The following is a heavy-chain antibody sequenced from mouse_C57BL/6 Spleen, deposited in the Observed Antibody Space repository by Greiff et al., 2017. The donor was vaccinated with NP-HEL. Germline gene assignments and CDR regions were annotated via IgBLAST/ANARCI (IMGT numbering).Heavy chain of an antibody. CDR2: IRNKANGYTT. D-gene: IGHD3-2*02. V-gene: IGHV7-3*01. Sequence: EVKLMESGGGLVQPGGSLSLSCAASGFTFTDYYMSWVRQPPGKALEWLGFIRNKANGYTTESSASVKGRFPISRDNSQSILYLQMNALRAEDSATYYCGRYIRLYYYAMDYWGQGTSVTVSS. CDR3: GRYIRLYYYAMDY. J-gene: IGHJ4*01. CDR1: GFTFTDYY.